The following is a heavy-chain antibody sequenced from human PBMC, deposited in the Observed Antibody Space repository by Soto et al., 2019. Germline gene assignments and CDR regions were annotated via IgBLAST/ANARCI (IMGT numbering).Heavy chain of an antibody. Sequence: EVQLLESGGGLVQPGGSLRLSCAASGFTFSSYAMSWVRQAPGKGLEWVSAISGSGGSTYYADSVKGRFTISRDKSKNTLYLQMNSLRAEDTAVYYCAKVLPEYSYDYYFGMDVWGQGTTVTVSS. CDR3: AKVLPEYSYDYYFGMDV. J-gene: IGHJ6*02. CDR1: GFTFSSYA. CDR2: ISGSGGST. D-gene: IGHD5-18*01. V-gene: IGHV3-23*01.